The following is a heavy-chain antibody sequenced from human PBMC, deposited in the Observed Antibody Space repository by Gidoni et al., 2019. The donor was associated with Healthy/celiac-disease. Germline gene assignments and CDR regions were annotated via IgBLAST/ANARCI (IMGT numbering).Heavy chain of an antibody. J-gene: IGHJ4*02. Sequence: EVQLVESGGGLVQPGGSLRLSCAASGFTVSSNYMSWVRQAPGKGLEWVSGIYSGGSTYYADSVNGRFTISRDNSKNTLYLQMNSLRAEDTAVYYCARTLIASTDYWGQGTLVTVSS. CDR1: GFTVSSNY. V-gene: IGHV3-66*01. D-gene: IGHD6-13*01. CDR3: ARTLIASTDY. CDR2: IYSGGST.